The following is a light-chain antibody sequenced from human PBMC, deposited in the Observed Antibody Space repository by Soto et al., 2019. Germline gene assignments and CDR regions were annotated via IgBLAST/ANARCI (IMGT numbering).Light chain of an antibody. V-gene: IGLV2-8*01. CDR1: GSDVGGYDY. Sequence: QSALTQPPSASGSPGQSVTIACNGTGSDVGGYDYVSWYQLHPAGAPKLIIYEVIRRPSGVPDRFSGSKSGNTASLTVSGVQADYEADYFCSSYAGTTNLVFGGGTKLTVL. CDR3: SSYAGTTNLV. J-gene: IGLJ3*02. CDR2: EVI.